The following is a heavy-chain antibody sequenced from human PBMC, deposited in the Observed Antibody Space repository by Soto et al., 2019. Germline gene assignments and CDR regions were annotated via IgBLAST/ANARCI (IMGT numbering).Heavy chain of an antibody. Sequence: QVRLVQSGAEVKKPGASVKVSCKASGYTFTSYDINWVRQATGQGLEWMGWMNPNSGNTGYAQKFQGRVTMTRNTSISTAYMELSSLRSEDTAVYYCARGWYGGYDTDDHYGSPPDVWGQGTTVTVSS. CDR3: ARGWYGGYDTDDHYGSPPDV. D-gene: IGHD5-12*01. CDR1: GYTFTSYD. J-gene: IGHJ6*02. V-gene: IGHV1-8*01. CDR2: MNPNSGNT.